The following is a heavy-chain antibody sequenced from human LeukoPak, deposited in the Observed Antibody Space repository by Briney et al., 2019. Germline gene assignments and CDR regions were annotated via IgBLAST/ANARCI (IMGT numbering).Heavy chain of an antibody. J-gene: IGHJ6*02. CDR1: GGTFSSYA. CDR2: IIPILGIA. V-gene: IGHV1-69*04. D-gene: IGHD4-17*01. Sequence: SVKVSCKASGGTFSSYAISWVRQAPGQGLEWMGRIIPILGIANYAQKFQGRVTITADKSTSTAYMELSSLRSEDTAVYYCARVAGYGDYVGYYYYYYYGMDVWGQGTTVTVSS. CDR3: ARVAGYGDYVGYYYYYYYGMDV.